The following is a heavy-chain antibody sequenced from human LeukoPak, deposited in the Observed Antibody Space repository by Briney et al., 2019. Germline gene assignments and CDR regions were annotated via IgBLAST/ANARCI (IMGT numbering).Heavy chain of an antibody. CDR1: GFTFSSYE. J-gene: IGHJ3*02. CDR2: ISSSGSTI. D-gene: IGHD1-26*01. V-gene: IGHV3-48*03. Sequence: PGGSLRLSCAASGFTFSSYEMNWVRQAPGKGLEWVSYISSSGSTIYYADSVKGRFTISRDNAKNSLYLQMNSLRAEDTAVYYCASDSGSDDAFDIWGQGTMVTVSS. CDR3: ASDSGSDDAFDI.